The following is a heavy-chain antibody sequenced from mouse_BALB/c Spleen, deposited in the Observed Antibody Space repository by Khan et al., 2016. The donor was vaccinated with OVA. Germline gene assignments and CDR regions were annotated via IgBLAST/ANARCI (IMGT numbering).Heavy chain of an antibody. CDR2: INTYTGEP. V-gene: IGHV9-1*02. J-gene: IGHJ1*01. CDR1: GYTFTNYG. D-gene: IGHD2-1*01. Sequence: QIQLVQSGPELKKPGETVKISCKASGYTFTNYGMNWVKQAPGKGLKWMGWINTYTGEPTYADDFKGRFAFSLETSASTAYLQINNLKNEDQATYFCARNGNYWYFDVWGAGTTVTVSS. CDR3: ARNGNYWYFDV.